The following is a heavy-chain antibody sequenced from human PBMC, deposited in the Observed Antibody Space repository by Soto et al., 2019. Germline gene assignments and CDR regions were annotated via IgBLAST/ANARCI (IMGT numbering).Heavy chain of an antibody. CDR2: IYHTGST. CDR3: AHRPIVGAAI. J-gene: IGHJ4*02. CDR1: GGSISNSNW. D-gene: IGHD1-26*01. V-gene: IGHV4-4*02. Sequence: SETLSLTCVVFGGSISNSNWWTWVRQPPGKGLEWIGEIYHTGSTNYNSSLMSRVTISLDKPNNQFSLKLSSVTAADTAVYYCAHRPIVGAAIWGQGTLVTVSS.